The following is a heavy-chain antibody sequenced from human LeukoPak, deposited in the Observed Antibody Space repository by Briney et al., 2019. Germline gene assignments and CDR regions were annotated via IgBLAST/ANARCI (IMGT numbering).Heavy chain of an antibody. D-gene: IGHD3-22*01. CDR3: ARGDYYDSSGYQPGGSFDP. CDR1: GYTLSNHA. CDR2: ISAYNGNT. V-gene: IGHV1-18*04. Sequence: ASVKVSCKGSGYTLSNHAFSWVRQAPGQGLEWMGWISAYNGNTNYAQKLQGRVTMTTDTSTSTAYMELRSLRSDDTAVYYCARGDYYDSSGYQPGGSFDPWGQGTLVTVSS. J-gene: IGHJ5*02.